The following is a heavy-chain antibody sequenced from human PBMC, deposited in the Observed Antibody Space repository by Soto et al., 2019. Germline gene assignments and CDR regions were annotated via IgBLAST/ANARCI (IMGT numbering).Heavy chain of an antibody. CDR2: ISAYNGNT. J-gene: IGHJ5*02. D-gene: IGHD3-10*01. CDR3: ARGVGSGSYSNQYNRFDP. Sequence: QVQLVQSGAEVKKPGASVKVSCKASGYTFTNYGISWVRQAPGQGLEWMGLISAYNGNTKYAQKLQGRVTMTTETSTSTAYMELRSLRSDDTAVYYCARGVGSGSYSNQYNRFDPWGQGTLVTVSS. CDR1: GYTFTNYG. V-gene: IGHV1-18*01.